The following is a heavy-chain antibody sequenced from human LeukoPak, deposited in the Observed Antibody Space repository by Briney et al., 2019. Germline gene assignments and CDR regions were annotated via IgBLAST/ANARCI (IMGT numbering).Heavy chain of an antibody. CDR2: IYYSGST. CDR3: AREEGGYTVGFDY. J-gene: IGHJ4*02. Sequence: PSQTLSLTCTVSGGSISSGDYYWCWIRQPPGKGLEWIGYIYYSGSTYYNPSLKSRVTISVDTSKNQFSLKLSSVTAADTAVYYCAREEGGYTVGFDYWGQGTLVTVSS. V-gene: IGHV4-30-4*01. CDR1: GGSISSGDYY. D-gene: IGHD5-18*01.